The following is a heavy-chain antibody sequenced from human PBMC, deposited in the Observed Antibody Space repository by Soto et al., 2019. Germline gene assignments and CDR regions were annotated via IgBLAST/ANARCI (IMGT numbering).Heavy chain of an antibody. V-gene: IGHV3-21*01. Sequence: EVQLVESGGRWVERGGPLRLSCEASGLDLSLYSLAGVRKAPGKGLEWVSFIFNYDDSQYYADPVKGRFAISRDNAKNSVYLQMNSLRAEDTAVYYCAREEGYCGGGSCFRSAFDLWGQGTVVTVSS. CDR3: AREEGYCGGGSCFRSAFDL. D-gene: IGHD2-15*01. J-gene: IGHJ3*01. CDR2: IFNYDDSQ. CDR1: GLDLSLYS.